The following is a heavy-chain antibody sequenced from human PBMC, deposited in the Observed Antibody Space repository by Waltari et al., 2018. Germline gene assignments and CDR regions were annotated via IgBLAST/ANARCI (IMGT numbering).Heavy chain of an antibody. D-gene: IGHD1-1*01. CDR2: IRSEANSYAT. V-gene: IGHV3-73*01. CDR3: TRSGTTTVAFDI. CDR1: GLTFSDPS. Sequence: EVQLVDSGGDLVQPGGSLKLSGAASGLTFSDPSLHWVRQAPGKGLEWVGRIRSEANSYATAFAASVNGRFTIFRDDSKKTAYLQMNTLMSEDTALYYCTRSGTTTVAFDIWGQGTMVTVSS. J-gene: IGHJ3*02.